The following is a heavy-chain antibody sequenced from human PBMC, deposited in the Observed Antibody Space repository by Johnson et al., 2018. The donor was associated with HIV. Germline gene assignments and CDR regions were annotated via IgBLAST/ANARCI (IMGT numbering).Heavy chain of an antibody. Sequence: VQLVESGGGLVQTGGSLRLSCVASGFTVSSNYMNWVRQAPGKGLEWVSVIYSGGSTYYADSVKGRFTISRDNSKNTLYLQVNGLRVEDTAVFYCASGEDYGGNYGALDIWGKGTMVTVSS. CDR2: IYSGGST. CDR3: ASGEDYGGNYGALDI. CDR1: GFTVSSNY. J-gene: IGHJ3*02. D-gene: IGHD4-23*01. V-gene: IGHV3-66*01.